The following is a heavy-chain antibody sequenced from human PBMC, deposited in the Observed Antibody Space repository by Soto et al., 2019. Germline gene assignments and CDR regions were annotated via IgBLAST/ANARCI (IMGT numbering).Heavy chain of an antibody. CDR2: ISTTSDYI. CDR3: AKHYALGIWFFDS. Sequence: GGSLRLCCAASGFTFSSYAMSWVRQAPGRGLEWVATISTTSDYIYYADSVKGRFTISRDNSKNTLYLQMSSLRGEDTAVYSCAKHYALGIWFFDSWGQGTLVTVSS. J-gene: IGHJ4*02. CDR1: GFTFSSYA. D-gene: IGHD3-10*01. V-gene: IGHV3-23*01.